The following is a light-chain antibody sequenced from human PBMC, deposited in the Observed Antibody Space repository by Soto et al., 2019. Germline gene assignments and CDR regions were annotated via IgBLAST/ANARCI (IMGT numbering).Light chain of an antibody. V-gene: IGLV1-47*01. J-gene: IGLJ1*01. Sequence: QSALTQPPSASGTPGQRVTISCSGSSSNIGSNYVYWYQQLPGTAPKLLIHRNNQRPSGVPDRFSGSKSGASASLAISGLRSEDEADYYCAAWDDSLSVGVFGTGTKVTV. CDR2: RNN. CDR1: SSNIGSNY. CDR3: AAWDDSLSVGV.